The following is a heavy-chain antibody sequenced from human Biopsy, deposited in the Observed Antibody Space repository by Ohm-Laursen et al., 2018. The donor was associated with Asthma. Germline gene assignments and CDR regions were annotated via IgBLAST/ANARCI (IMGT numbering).Heavy chain of an antibody. D-gene: IGHD2-8*01. V-gene: IGHV1-69*01. CDR1: GDSFSNYA. CDR2: LIPVLGTP. Sequence: ASSVKVSCKASGDSFSNYAISWVRQAPGQGLEWMGGLIPVLGTPDHAQMFEGRVTITADESTSTAYMELSSLSSEDTAVYYCARARETTNYGDSDFDIWGQGTLITVSS. J-gene: IGHJ4*02. CDR3: ARARETTNYGDSDFDI.